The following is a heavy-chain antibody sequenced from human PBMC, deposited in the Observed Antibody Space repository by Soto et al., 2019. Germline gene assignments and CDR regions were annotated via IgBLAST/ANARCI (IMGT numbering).Heavy chain of an antibody. D-gene: IGHD6-13*01. CDR2: ISYDGSNK. J-gene: IGHJ4*02. CDR3: ARETDSSSWANFDY. V-gene: IGHV3-30-3*01. Sequence: QVQLVESGGGVVQPGRSLRLSCAASGFTFSSYAMHWVRQAPGKGLEWVAVISYDGSNKYYADSVKGRFTISRDNSKNTLYLQMNSLRAEDTAVYYCARETDSSSWANFDYWGQGTLVTVSS. CDR1: GFTFSSYA.